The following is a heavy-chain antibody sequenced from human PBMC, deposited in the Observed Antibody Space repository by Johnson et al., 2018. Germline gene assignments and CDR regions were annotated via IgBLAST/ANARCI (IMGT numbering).Heavy chain of an antibody. CDR3: TAEWDGFDM. CDR2: IKQDGSDK. J-gene: IGHJ3*02. V-gene: IGHV3-7*01. CDR1: GFTFNNFG. Sequence: EVQLLETGGGVVQPGRSLRLSCGASGFTFNNFGMHWVRQAPGKGLEWVANIKQDGSDKGYVDSVKGRFSISRDNAKNSVYMQMNNLRVEETAVYYCTAEWDGFDMWGQGTLVTVSS.